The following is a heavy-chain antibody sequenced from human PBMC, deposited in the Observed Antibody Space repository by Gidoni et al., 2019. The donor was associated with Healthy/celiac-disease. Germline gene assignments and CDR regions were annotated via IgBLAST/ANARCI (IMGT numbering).Heavy chain of an antibody. CDR1: ELTSRSHS. CDR3: ASYACSGGSCYSDAFDI. D-gene: IGHD2-15*01. Sequence: EVQLVESGGGLVKPGGSLIVHRSDSELTSRSHSMSWVRQSPGKGLGWISSISSSSSYIYYADSVKGRFTISRDNAKNSLYLQMNSLRAEDTAVYYCASYACSGGSCYSDAFDIWGQGTMVTVSS. J-gene: IGHJ3*02. V-gene: IGHV3-21*01. CDR2: ISSSSSYI.